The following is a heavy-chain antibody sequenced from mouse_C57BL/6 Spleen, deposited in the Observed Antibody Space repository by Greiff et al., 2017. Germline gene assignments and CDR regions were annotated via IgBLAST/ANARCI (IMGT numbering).Heavy chain of an antibody. CDR3: ARYWREVFDY. Sequence: EVKLVESGGGLVQPGGSLSLSCAASGFTFTDYYMSWVRQPPGQALEWLGFIRNKANGYTTEYSASVKGRFTISRDNSQSILYLQMNALRAEDSATYYCARYWREVFDYWGQGTTLTVSS. V-gene: IGHV7-3*01. CDR2: IRNKANGYTT. CDR1: GFTFTDYY. J-gene: IGHJ2*01.